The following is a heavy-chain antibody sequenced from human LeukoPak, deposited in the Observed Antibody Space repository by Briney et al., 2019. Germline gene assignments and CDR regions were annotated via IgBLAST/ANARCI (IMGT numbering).Heavy chain of an antibody. CDR2: ISSSSSFI. CDR1: GFTFSTYS. CDR3: ARDTSYYYYYGMDV. Sequence: GGSLRLSCAASGFTFSTYSMSWVRQAPGKGLEWVSSISSSSSFIYYADSIKGRFTISRDNAKNSLYLQMNSLRAEDTAVYYCARDTSYYYYYGMDVWGQGTTVTVSS. J-gene: IGHJ6*02. V-gene: IGHV3-21*01.